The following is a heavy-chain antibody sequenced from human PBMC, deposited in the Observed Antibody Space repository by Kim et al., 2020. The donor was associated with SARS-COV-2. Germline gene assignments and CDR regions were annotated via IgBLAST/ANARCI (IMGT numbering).Heavy chain of an antibody. CDR1: GYTFTSYA. CDR2: INAGNGNT. J-gene: IGHJ6*02. CDR3: ARDMFERWLQWVRVGDGMDV. V-gene: IGHV1-3*01. Sequence: ASVKVSCKASGYTFTSYAMHWVRQAPGQRLEWMGWINAGNGNTKYSQKFQGRVTITRGTSASTAYMELSSLRSEDTAVYYCARDMFERWLQWVRVGDGMDVWGQGPTVTVSS. D-gene: IGHD1-26*01.